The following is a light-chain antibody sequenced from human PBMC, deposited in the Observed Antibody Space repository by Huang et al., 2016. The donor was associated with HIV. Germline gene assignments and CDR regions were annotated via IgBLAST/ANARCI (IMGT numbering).Light chain of an antibody. J-gene: IGKJ3*01. CDR1: QSISSY. V-gene: IGKV3-11*01. Sequence: ETVLTQSPATLSLSPGERATLTCRAIQSISSYLTWIQQKPGQAPRLLIYDAANRATGIPARFSGSGSGTDFTLTISSLEPEDFAVYYCQQRINWPFTFGPGTKVDIK. CDR2: DAA. CDR3: QQRINWPFT.